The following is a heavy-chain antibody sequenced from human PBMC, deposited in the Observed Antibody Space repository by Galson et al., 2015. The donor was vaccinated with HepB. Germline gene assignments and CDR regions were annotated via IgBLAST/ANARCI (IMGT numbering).Heavy chain of an antibody. J-gene: IGHJ6*02. CDR3: ARMSSSWYYYYYGMDV. Sequence: PALVKPTQTLTLTCTFSGFSLSTSGMCVSWVRQPPGKALEWPALIDWDDDKYYSTSLKTRLTISKDTSKNQVVLTMTNMDPVDTATYYCARMSSSWYYYYYGMDVWGQGTTVTVSS. V-gene: IGHV2-70*20. D-gene: IGHD6-13*01. CDR1: GFSLSTSGMC. CDR2: IDWDDDK.